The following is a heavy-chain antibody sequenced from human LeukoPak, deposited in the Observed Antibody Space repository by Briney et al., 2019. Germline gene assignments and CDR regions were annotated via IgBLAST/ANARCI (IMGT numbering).Heavy chain of an antibody. Sequence: PSETLSLTCAVSGDSISGSYWTWIRQPPGKGLEWIGNIYYTGRTNYNTSLKSRVNISVETTKKLLSVKLSSVTAADTAVYYCARATRYSYALSYFAYWGQGTLVTVSS. CDR3: ARATRYSYALSYFAY. J-gene: IGHJ4*02. CDR2: IYYTGRT. CDR1: GDSISGSY. V-gene: IGHV4-59*01. D-gene: IGHD5-18*01.